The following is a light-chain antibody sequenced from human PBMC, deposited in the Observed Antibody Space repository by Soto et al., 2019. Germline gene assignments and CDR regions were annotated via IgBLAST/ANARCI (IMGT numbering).Light chain of an antibody. V-gene: IGLV2-23*01. Sequence: QSALTQPASVSGSPGQSITISCIGTSNDIGSYTLVSWYQQHTGKAPKLMIYDDSERPSGISNRFSASKSGNTASLTISGLQAEDEADYYCCSYAGSSTDVFGGGTKVTVL. J-gene: IGLJ1*01. CDR3: CSYAGSSTDV. CDR1: SNDIGSYTL. CDR2: DDS.